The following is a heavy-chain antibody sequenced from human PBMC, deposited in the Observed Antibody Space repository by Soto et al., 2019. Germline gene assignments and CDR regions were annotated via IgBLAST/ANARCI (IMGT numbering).Heavy chain of an antibody. CDR3: AKQGSPGVGDIPYYFDY. D-gene: IGHD1-26*01. V-gene: IGHV3-30*18. CDR2: VSFHGSQR. J-gene: IGHJ4*02. Sequence: VQLVESGGGLVQPGGSLRLSCGVSEFTFSSYGMHWVRQAPGKGLEWVAVVSFHGSQRYFADSVKGRFTISRDNSKNTLYLQMNSLRAEDTAVYYCAKQGSPGVGDIPYYFDYWGQGTLVTVSS. CDR1: EFTFSSYG.